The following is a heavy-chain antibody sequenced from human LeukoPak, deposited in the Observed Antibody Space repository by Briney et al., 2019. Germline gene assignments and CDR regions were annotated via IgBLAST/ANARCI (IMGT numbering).Heavy chain of an antibody. V-gene: IGHV4-34*01. D-gene: IGHD3-10*01. CDR3: ARLNYYGSGSYYKGDWFDP. CDR2: INHSGST. CDR1: GGSFSGYY. J-gene: IGHJ5*02. Sequence: PSETLSLTCAVYGGSFSGYYWSWIRQPPGKGLEWIGEINHSGSTNYNPSLKSRVTISVDTSKNQFSLKLSSVTAADTAVYYCARLNYYGSGSYYKGDWFDPWGQGTLVTVSS.